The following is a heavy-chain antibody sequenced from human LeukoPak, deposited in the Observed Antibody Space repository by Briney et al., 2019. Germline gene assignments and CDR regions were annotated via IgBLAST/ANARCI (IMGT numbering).Heavy chain of an antibody. Sequence: GASLRLSCAASGFTFSTYTMSWVRQAPGKGLGWVSAIRGSGDNTYYADSVEGRFTISRDNSKNTMYLQVNSLRVEDTAIYYCAKEDSSGWIHYWGQGTLVTVSS. J-gene: IGHJ4*02. D-gene: IGHD6-19*01. CDR3: AKEDSSGWIHY. V-gene: IGHV3-23*01. CDR2: IRGSGDNT. CDR1: GFTFSTYT.